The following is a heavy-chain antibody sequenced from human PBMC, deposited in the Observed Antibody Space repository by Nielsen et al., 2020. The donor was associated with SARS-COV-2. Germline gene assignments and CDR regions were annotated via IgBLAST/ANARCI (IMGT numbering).Heavy chain of an antibody. CDR1: GYIFTNYW. V-gene: IGHV5-51*01. Sequence: KVSCKGSGYIFTNYWIGWVRQMPGKGLEWRGIIYPGDSDTRYSPSFQGQVTISADKSISTAYLQWTSLRASDTAMYYCVRNRGADSWGQGTLVTVSS. CDR3: VRNRGADS. CDR2: IYPGDSDT. J-gene: IGHJ4*02. D-gene: IGHD1-14*01.